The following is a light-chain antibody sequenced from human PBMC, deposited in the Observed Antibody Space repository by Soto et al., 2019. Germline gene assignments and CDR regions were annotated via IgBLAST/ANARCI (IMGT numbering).Light chain of an antibody. Sequence: IVMTQSPATLSVSPGERATLSCRASQSINSNLAWYQQKFGQAPRLLIYGASTRATGVPARFSGSGSGTEFTLTITRLQSEDFAVYYCQHSNNWPPWTCGQGTK. J-gene: IGKJ1*01. V-gene: IGKV3-15*01. CDR3: QHSNNWPPWT. CDR1: QSINSN. CDR2: GAS.